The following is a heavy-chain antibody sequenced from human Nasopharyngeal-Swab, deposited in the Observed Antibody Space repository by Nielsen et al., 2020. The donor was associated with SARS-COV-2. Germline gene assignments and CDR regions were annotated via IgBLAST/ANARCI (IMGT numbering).Heavy chain of an antibody. D-gene: IGHD1-14*01. V-gene: IGHV3-48*01. J-gene: IGHJ4*02. CDR2: ISHDSRTT. CDR1: GFTFSDYS. Sequence: GGSLRFSCAASGFTFSDYSMIWVRQAPGKGLEWLSYISHDSRTTVYADSVKGRFTISRDNAKTSLFLQMNSLRAEDTAVYFCARDKNPTVFDFWGQGTLITVSS. CDR3: ARDKNPTVFDF.